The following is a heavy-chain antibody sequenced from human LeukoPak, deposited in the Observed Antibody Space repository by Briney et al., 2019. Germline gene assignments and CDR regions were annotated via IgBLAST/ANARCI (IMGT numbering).Heavy chain of an antibody. CDR3: ARDHGYGGKGRAVYFDY. Sequence: ASVKVSCKASGYTFTSYDINWVRQATGQGLEWMGWMNPNSGNTGYAQKFQGRVTITRNTSISTAYMELSSLRSEDTAVYYCARDHGYGGKGRAVYFDYWGQGTLVTVSS. CDR2: MNPNSGNT. J-gene: IGHJ4*02. V-gene: IGHV1-8*03. D-gene: IGHD4-23*01. CDR1: GYTFTSYD.